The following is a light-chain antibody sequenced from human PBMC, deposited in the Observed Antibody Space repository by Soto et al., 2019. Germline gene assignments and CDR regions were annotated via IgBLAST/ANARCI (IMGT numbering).Light chain of an antibody. CDR1: QSVDSY. Sequence: EIMLTQSPATLSLSPGERATLSCRASQSVDSYLAWYQQKPGQAPRLLIYDASNRATGIPARFSGSASGTDFTLTISSLEPEDFAVYYCQQRSNWPPITFGQGTRLEIK. CDR2: DAS. J-gene: IGKJ5*01. V-gene: IGKV3-11*01. CDR3: QQRSNWPPIT.